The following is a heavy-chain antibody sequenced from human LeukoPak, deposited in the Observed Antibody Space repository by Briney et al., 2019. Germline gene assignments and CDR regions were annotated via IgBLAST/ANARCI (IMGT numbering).Heavy chain of an antibody. V-gene: IGHV1-8*02. CDR3: ARRSDDYDSSAYYH. D-gene: IGHD3-22*01. CDR2: MNPNSGNT. CDR1: GYTFTSYD. Sequence: GASVKVFCKASGYTFTSYDINWVRQATGQGLEWMGWMNPNSGNTGYAQKFQGRVTMTMDPSISTAYMELSSLRSEDTAVYYCARRSDDYDSSAYYHWGQGTLVTVSS. J-gene: IGHJ4*02.